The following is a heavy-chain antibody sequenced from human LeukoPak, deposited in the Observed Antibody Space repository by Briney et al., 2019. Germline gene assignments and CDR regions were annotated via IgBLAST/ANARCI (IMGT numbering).Heavy chain of an antibody. J-gene: IGHJ6*02. CDR2: ISANGGSS. CDR3: TKSTDYWYYGMDV. CDR1: GFTFSPFA. Sequence: GGSLRLSCAASGFTFSPFACSWVGRAPGKGGRGVPGISANGGSSTYADSVRGRFTSSRDNSRNTLYLQMSSLRVDDTATYYCTKSTDYWYYGMDVWGQGTTVTVSS. V-gene: IGHV3-23*01. D-gene: IGHD2-8*02.